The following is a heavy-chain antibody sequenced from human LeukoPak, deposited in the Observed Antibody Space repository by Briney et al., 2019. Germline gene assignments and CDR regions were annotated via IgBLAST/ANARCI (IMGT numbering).Heavy chain of an antibody. CDR1: GFTFSSYA. CDR3: ARDPRNQLLLGGGYYYYYMDV. CDR2: ISSNGGST. D-gene: IGHD2-2*01. Sequence: GGSLRLSCAASGFTFSSYAMHWVRQAPGKELEYVSAISSNGGSTYYANSVKGRFTISRDNSKNTLYLQMGSLRAEDMAVYYCARDPRNQLLLGGGYYYYYMDVWGKGTTVTVSS. J-gene: IGHJ6*03. V-gene: IGHV3-64*01.